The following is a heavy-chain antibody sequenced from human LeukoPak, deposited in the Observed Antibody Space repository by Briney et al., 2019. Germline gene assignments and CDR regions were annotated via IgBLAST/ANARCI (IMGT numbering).Heavy chain of an antibody. CDR3: AKDRRRCSSTSCYFYYMDV. Sequence: GGSLRLSCAASGFTVRSNYMTWVRQAPGKGLEWVSTLYGGGNIYYADSVKGRFTISRDNSKNTLYLQMNSLRAEDTAVYYCAKDRRRCSSTSCYFYYMDVWGKGTTVTVSS. CDR1: GFTVRSNY. D-gene: IGHD2-2*01. V-gene: IGHV3-53*01. J-gene: IGHJ6*03. CDR2: LYGGGNI.